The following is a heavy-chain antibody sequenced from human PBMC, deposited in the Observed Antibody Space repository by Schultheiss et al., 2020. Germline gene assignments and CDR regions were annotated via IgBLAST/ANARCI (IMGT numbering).Heavy chain of an antibody. Sequence: ASVKVSCKASGYTFTSYDINWVRQATGQGLEWMGWMNPNSGNTGYAQKFQGRVTMTRNTSISTAYMELSSLRSEDTAVYYCARGKRITIFGVPSGFWFDPWCQGTLVTVSS. CDR2: MNPNSGNT. CDR1: GYTFTSYD. CDR3: ARGKRITIFGVPSGFWFDP. V-gene: IGHV1-8*01. D-gene: IGHD3-3*01. J-gene: IGHJ5*02.